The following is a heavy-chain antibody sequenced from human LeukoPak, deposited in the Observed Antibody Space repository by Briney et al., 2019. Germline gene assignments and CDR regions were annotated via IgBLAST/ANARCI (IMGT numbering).Heavy chain of an antibody. V-gene: IGHV5-51*01. CDR2: IYPGDSDT. CDR3: ATGYGYCGGDCSPSYFEF. J-gene: IGHJ4*02. D-gene: IGHD2-21*02. CDR1: GYTFTNFW. Sequence: GESLKISCKASGYTFTNFWIGWVRQMPGKGLQWMGLIYPGDSDTRYNPSFQGQVTISVDKSITTAYLQWSSLKSSDSAIYFCATGYGYCGGDCSPSYFEFGGQGTLVTVSS.